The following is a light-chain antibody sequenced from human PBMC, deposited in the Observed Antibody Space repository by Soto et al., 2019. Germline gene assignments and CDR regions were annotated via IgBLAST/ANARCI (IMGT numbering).Light chain of an antibody. CDR3: DHYDNLPLLT. CDR1: QDISNR. Sequence: DIQMTQSPSSLSASVGDRVTITCQASQDISNRLNWYQQKPGKAPKLLIYDASNLETGFPSRFSGRGSATDLTFASSCHQPEDIATYYCDHYDNLPLLTFGGVTKVEIK. J-gene: IGKJ4*01. CDR2: DAS. V-gene: IGKV1-33*01.